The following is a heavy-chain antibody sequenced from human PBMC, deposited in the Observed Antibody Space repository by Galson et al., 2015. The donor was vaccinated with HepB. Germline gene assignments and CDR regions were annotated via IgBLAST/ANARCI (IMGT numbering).Heavy chain of an antibody. J-gene: IGHJ5*02. V-gene: IGHV1-69*13. CDR1: GGTFSSYA. CDR2: IIPIFGTA. D-gene: IGHD6-13*01. Sequence: SVKVSCKASGGTFSSYAISWVRQAPGQGLEWMGGIIPIFGTANYAQKFQGRVTITADESTSTAYMELSSLRSEDTAVYYCARDLIAAAADRDWFDPWGQGTLVTVSS. CDR3: ARDLIAAAADRDWFDP.